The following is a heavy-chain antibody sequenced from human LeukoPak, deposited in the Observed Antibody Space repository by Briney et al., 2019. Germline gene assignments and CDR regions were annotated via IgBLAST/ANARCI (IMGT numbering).Heavy chain of an antibody. J-gene: IGHJ4*02. CDR3: ASVRYGSGSSEYYFDY. CDR2: INHSGST. D-gene: IGHD3-10*01. Sequence: SETLSLTCAVYGGSFGGYYWSWIRQPPGKGLEWIGEINHSGSTNYNPSLKSRVTISVDTSKNQFSLKLSSVTAADTAVYYCASVRYGSGSSEYYFDYWGQGTLVTVSS. V-gene: IGHV4-34*01. CDR1: GGSFGGYY.